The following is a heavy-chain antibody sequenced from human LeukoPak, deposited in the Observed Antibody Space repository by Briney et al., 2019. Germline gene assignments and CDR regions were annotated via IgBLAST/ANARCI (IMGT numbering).Heavy chain of an antibody. J-gene: IGHJ4*02. Sequence: SETLCLTCTVSGGSISSYYWSWIRQPPGKGLEWIGYIYYSGSTNYNPSLKSRVTISVDTSKNQFSLKLSSVTAADTAVYYCARHRRTYYFDYWGQGTLVTASS. CDR3: ARHRRTYYFDY. CDR2: IYYSGST. V-gene: IGHV4-59*08. CDR1: GGSISSYY.